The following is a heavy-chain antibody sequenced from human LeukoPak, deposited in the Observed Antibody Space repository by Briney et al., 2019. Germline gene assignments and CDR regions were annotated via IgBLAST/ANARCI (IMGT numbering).Heavy chain of an antibody. CDR1: GGPFSDYY. CDR2: INHSGST. J-gene: IGHJ4*02. D-gene: IGHD3-3*01. V-gene: IGHV4-34*01. CDR3: ARLGAGPTYYDFWSGYSSFYFDY. Sequence: PSETLSLTCAVYGGPFSDYYWTWIRQPPGKGLEWIGEINHSGSTNYNPSLKSRVTISVDTSKNHFSLKLSSVSAADTAVYYCARLGAGPTYYDFWSGYSSFYFDYWGQGTLVTVSS.